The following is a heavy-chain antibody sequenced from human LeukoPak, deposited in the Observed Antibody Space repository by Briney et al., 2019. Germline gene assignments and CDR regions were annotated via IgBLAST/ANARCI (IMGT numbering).Heavy chain of an antibody. Sequence: SQTLSLTCTVSGGSISSGSYYWSWIRQPAGKGLEWIGRIYTSGSTNYNPSLKSRVTISVDTSKNQFSLKLSSVTAADTAVYYCARDWVEKVTGYALYAFDIWGQGTMVTVSS. D-gene: IGHD2-2*01. CDR3: ARDWVEKVTGYALYAFDI. CDR1: GGSISSGSYY. CDR2: IYTSGST. J-gene: IGHJ3*02. V-gene: IGHV4-61*02.